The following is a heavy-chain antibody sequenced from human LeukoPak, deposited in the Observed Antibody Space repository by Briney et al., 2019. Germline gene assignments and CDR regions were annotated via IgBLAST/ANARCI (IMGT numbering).Heavy chain of an antibody. D-gene: IGHD2-2*02. CDR1: GGSINSGDLY. CDR2: IYYSGST. V-gene: IGHV4-30-4*02. J-gene: IGHJ5*02. CDR3: ARGGYCSSTSCYTSWDWFDP. Sequence: SETLSLTCTVSGGSINSGDLYWSWVRQPPGKGLEWIGYIYYSGSTYYNPSLKSRVTISVDTSKNQFSLKLSSVTAADTAVYYCARGGYCSSTSCYTSWDWFDPWGQGTLVTVSS.